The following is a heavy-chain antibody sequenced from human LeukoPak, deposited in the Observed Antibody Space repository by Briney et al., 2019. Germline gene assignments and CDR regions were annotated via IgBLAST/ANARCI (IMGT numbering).Heavy chain of an antibody. D-gene: IGHD2-2*01. CDR2: ISGSGGST. CDR1: GFTFSSYA. V-gene: IGHV3-23*01. Sequence: GGSLRLSCAASGFTFSSYAMSWVRQAPGKGLEWVSAISGSGGSTYYADSVKGRFTISRDNSKNTLYLQMNSLRAEDTAAYYCAKRRMNIVVVPAAFDYWGQGTLVTVSS. CDR3: AKRRMNIVVVPAAFDY. J-gene: IGHJ4*02.